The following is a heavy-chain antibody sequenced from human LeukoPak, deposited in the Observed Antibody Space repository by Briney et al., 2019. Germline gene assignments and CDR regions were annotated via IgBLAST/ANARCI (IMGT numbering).Heavy chain of an antibody. CDR3: TTSWPKVREGDQ. J-gene: IGHJ4*02. D-gene: IGHD3-10*01. Sequence: GGSLRLSCAASGFTFSDYAMRWVRRAPGKGLEWLSEITRYGADTDYADSVKGRFTISRDNSKNTLYLQMNSLRVEDTAVYYCTTSWPKVREGDQWGQGTLVTVS. V-gene: IGHV3-23*01. CDR2: ITRYGADT. CDR1: GFTFSDYA.